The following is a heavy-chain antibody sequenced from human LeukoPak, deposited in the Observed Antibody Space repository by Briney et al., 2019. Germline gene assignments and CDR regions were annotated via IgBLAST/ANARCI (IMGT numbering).Heavy chain of an antibody. CDR3: ASASSGYWGAFDI. CDR2: INPSGGST. Sequence: GASVKVSCTASGYTFTSYYMHWVRQAPGQGLEWMGIINPSGGSTSYAQKFQGRVTMTRGTSTSTVYMELSSLRSEDTAVYYCASASSGYWGAFDIWGQGTMVTVSS. J-gene: IGHJ3*02. V-gene: IGHV1-46*01. D-gene: IGHD3-22*01. CDR1: GYTFTSYY.